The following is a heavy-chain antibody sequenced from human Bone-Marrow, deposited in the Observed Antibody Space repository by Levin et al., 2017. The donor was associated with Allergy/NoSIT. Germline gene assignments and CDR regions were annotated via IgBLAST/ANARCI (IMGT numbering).Heavy chain of an antibody. CDR2: ISGSGGST. J-gene: IGHJ5*02. CDR1: GFTFSSYA. V-gene: IGHV3-23*01. D-gene: IGHD4-17*01. CDR3: AKDRADYGDSHRFDP. Sequence: GGSLRLSCAASGFTFSSYAMSWVRQAPGKGLEWVSVISGSGGSTYYADSVKGRFTISRDNSKNTLYLQMNSLRAEDTAVYYCAKDRADYGDSHRFDPWGQGTLVTVSS.